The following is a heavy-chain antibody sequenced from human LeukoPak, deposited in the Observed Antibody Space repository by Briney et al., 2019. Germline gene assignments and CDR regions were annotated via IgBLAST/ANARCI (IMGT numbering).Heavy chain of an antibody. D-gene: IGHD3-22*01. CDR3: ARAPYYDSSGYHSAYFEY. Sequence: SGTLSLTCAVSGGSINSSNWWSWVRQPPGKGLEWIGEIFHSATTNYNPSLKSRVTISVDKSKNHFSLKLSSVTAADTAVYYCARAPYYDSSGYHSAYFEYWGQGTLVTVSS. J-gene: IGHJ4*02. V-gene: IGHV4-4*02. CDR1: GGSINSSNW. CDR2: IFHSATT.